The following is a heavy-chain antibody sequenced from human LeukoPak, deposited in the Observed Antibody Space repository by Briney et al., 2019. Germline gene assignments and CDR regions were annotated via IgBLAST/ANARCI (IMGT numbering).Heavy chain of an antibody. CDR2: FDPEDGET. CDR3: ATPYYYGSGSYLRSPHDAFDI. CDR1: GYTLTELS. V-gene: IGHV1-24*01. D-gene: IGHD3-10*01. J-gene: IGHJ3*02. Sequence: ASVKVSCKVSGYTLTELSMHWVRQAPGKGLEWMGGFDPEDGETIYAQKFQGRVTMTEDTSTDTAYMELSSLRSEDTAVYYCATPYYYGSGSYLRSPHDAFDIWGQGTMVTVSS.